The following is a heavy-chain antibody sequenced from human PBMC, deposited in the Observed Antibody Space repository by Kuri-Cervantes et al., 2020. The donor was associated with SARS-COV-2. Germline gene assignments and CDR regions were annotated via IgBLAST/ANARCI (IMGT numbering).Heavy chain of an antibody. V-gene: IGHV4-61*01. J-gene: IGHJ5*02. CDR3: ARARRGAYCSGGSCYSSAGWFDP. Sequence: SQTLSLTCAVSGYSISSGYYWGWIRQPPGKGLEWIGYIYYSGSTNYNPSLKSRVTISVDTSKNQFSLKLSSVTAADTAVYYCARARRGAYCSGGSCYSSAGWFDPWGQGTLVTVSS. CDR2: IYYSGST. CDR1: GYSISSGYY. D-gene: IGHD2-15*01.